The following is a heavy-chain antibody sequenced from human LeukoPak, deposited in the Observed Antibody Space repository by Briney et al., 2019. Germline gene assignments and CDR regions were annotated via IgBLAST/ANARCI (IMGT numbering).Heavy chain of an antibody. CDR1: GGSISSYY. CDR2: IYYSGST. V-gene: IGHV4-59*01. Sequence: SETLSLTCTVSGGSISSYYWSWIRQPPGKGLEWIGYIYYSGSTNYNPSLKSRVAISVDTSKNQFSLKLSSVTAADTAVYYCARAPYSSSWYYFDYWGQGTLVTVSS. J-gene: IGHJ4*02. CDR3: ARAPYSSSWYYFDY. D-gene: IGHD6-13*01.